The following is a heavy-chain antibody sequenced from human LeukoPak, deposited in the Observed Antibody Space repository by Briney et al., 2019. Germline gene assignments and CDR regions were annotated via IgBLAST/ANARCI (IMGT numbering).Heavy chain of an antibody. J-gene: IGHJ4*02. CDR2: INPNSGGT. CDR3: ASAWAVGAPTDY. V-gene: IGHV1-2*02. D-gene: IGHD1-26*01. CDR1: GYTFTGYY. Sequence: ASVKVSCKASGYTFTGYYMHWVRQASGQGLEWMGWINPNSGGTNYAQKFQGRVTMTRDTSISTAYMELSRLRSDDTAVYYCASAWAVGAPTDYWGQGTLVTVSS.